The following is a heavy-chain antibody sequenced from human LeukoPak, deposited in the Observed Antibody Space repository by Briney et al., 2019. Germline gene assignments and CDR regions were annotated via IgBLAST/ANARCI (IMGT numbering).Heavy chain of an antibody. CDR2: ISAYNGNT. Sequence: ASVKVSCKASGYTFTSYGISWVRQAPGQGLEWMGWISAYNGNTNYAQKLQGRVTMTTDTSTSTAYMELRSLRSDDTAVYYCARRRITIFGVVTNHAVHGMDVWGQGTTVTVSS. D-gene: IGHD3-3*01. V-gene: IGHV1-18*01. CDR1: GYTFTSYG. J-gene: IGHJ6*02. CDR3: ARRRITIFGVVTNHAVHGMDV.